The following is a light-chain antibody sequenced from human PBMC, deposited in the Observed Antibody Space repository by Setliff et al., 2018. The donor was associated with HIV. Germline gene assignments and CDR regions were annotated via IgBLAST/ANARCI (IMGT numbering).Light chain of an antibody. Sequence: QSVLTQPPSASGSPGQSVTISCTGSSSDIGRYNFVSWYQQHPAKAPRLIIFDVSARPSGVPDRFSGSKSDNTASLTISGLQIDDEADYFCSSYARDNYHIFGSGTKVTVL. CDR1: SSDIGRYNF. J-gene: IGLJ1*01. V-gene: IGLV2-8*01. CDR3: SSYARDNYHI. CDR2: DVS.